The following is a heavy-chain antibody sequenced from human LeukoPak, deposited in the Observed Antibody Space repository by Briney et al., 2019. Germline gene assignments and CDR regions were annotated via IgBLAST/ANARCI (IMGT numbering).Heavy chain of an antibody. D-gene: IGHD6-19*01. J-gene: IGHJ4*02. CDR1: GFTFSSYS. CDR2: ISSSSSYI. Sequence: GGSLRLSCAASGFTFSSYSMNWVRQAPGKGLEWVSSISSSSSYIYYADSVKGRFTISRDNAKNSLYLQMNSLRAEDTAVYYCARDQHSSGWFDPVDYWGQGTLVTVSS. CDR3: ARDQHSSGWFDPVDY. V-gene: IGHV3-21*01.